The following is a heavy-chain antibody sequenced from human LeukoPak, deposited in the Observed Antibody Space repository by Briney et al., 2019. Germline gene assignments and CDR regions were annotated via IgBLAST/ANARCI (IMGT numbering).Heavy chain of an antibody. CDR2: VYTSGRT. Sequence: PSETLSLICTVSGGSISSYHWSWIRQPAGKGLEWIGRVYTSGRTNYNRSLKSRVPMSGVTSKEQLSLKLSSVTAADTAVYYCARDGLYSYGYSYFDYWGQGTLVTVSS. CDR3: ARDGLYSYGYSYFDY. CDR1: GGSISSYH. V-gene: IGHV4-4*07. D-gene: IGHD5-18*01. J-gene: IGHJ4*02.